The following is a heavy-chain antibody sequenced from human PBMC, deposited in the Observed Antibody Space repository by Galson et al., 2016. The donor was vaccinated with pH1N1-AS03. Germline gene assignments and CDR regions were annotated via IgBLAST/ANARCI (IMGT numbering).Heavy chain of an antibody. Sequence: SLRLSCAVSGFSISSGAMTWVRQAPGKGLEWVATINKDEDERCYMGSVKGRCTISRDNVRNSLYLQMNSLRDEDTGVYFCARWSNNWDWAIDYWGQGTLVTVSS. CDR3: ARWSNNWDWAIDY. CDR2: INKDEDER. CDR1: GFSISSGA. J-gene: IGHJ4*02. V-gene: IGHV3-7*01. D-gene: IGHD1-1*01.